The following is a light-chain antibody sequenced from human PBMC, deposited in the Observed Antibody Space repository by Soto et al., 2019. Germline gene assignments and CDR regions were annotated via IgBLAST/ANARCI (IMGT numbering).Light chain of an antibody. CDR1: QGISNS. Sequence: DIPMTQSRSSLSASVEDTVTITCRASQGISNSLAWYQQKPGKVPDLLIYAASTLQSGVPSRFSGSGSGTDFTLTISSLQPEDVVTYYCQEYHSPPFTFGPGTKVDIK. CDR2: AAS. V-gene: IGKV1-27*01. CDR3: QEYHSPPFT. J-gene: IGKJ3*01.